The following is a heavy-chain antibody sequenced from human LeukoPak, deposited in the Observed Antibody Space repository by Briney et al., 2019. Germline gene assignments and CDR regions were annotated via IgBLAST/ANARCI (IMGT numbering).Heavy chain of an antibody. V-gene: IGHV4-39*01. CDR2: IDYSGRT. CDR1: GVSISSSDYY. J-gene: IGHJ6*02. CDR3: ARALRITMVRGKNYYYGMDV. Sequence: SETLSLTCTVSGVSISSSDYYWGWIRQPPGKGLEWIGSIDYSGRTYYNPPLKSRVTISEDTSKNQFSLKLSSVTAADTAVYYCARALRITMVRGKNYYYGMDVWGQGTTVTVSS. D-gene: IGHD3-10*01.